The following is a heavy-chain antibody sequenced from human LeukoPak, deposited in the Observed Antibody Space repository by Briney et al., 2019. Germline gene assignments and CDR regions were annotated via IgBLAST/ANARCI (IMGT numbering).Heavy chain of an antibody. CDR1: GYTFTSYG. D-gene: IGHD3-22*01. V-gene: IGHV1-18*01. CDR2: ISAYNGNT. Sequence: GASVKVSCKASGYTFTSYGISWVRQAPGQGLEWMGWISAYNGNTNYAQKLQGRVTMTTDTSTSTPYMELRSLRSDDTAVYYCAVYYYDSSGYYGSFDYWGQGTLVTVSS. CDR3: AVYYYDSSGYYGSFDY. J-gene: IGHJ4*02.